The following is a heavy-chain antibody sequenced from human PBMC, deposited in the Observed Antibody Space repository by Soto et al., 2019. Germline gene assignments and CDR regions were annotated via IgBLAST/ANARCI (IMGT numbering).Heavy chain of an antibody. V-gene: IGHV4-39*01. Sequence: TLSLTCTVSGGSISSSSYYWGWIRQPPGKGLEWIGSIYYSGSTYYNPSLKSRVTISVDTSKNKFSLKLSSVTAADTAVYYRARFEYDFWSGYYTPFDYWGQGTMVTV. D-gene: IGHD3-3*01. CDR2: IYYSGST. J-gene: IGHJ4*02. CDR1: GGSISSSSYY. CDR3: ARFEYDFWSGYYTPFDY.